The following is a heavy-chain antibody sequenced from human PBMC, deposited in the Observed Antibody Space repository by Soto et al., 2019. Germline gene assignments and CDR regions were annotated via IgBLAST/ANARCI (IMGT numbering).Heavy chain of an antibody. CDR3: AKARGKQWVRLPFYY. V-gene: IGHV3-23*01. CDR1: GFFFSSYT. Sequence: EVQLLESGGGLVQPGGSLRLSCVGSGFFFSSYTMTWVRQAPGKGLEWVSSFSATSENTYYADSVRGRSTTSSDNSKNARLLQRNSLTAEETSIYYCAKARGKQWVRLPFYYWGRGILVIVSS. CDR2: FSATSENT. J-gene: IGHJ4*02. D-gene: IGHD6-19*01.